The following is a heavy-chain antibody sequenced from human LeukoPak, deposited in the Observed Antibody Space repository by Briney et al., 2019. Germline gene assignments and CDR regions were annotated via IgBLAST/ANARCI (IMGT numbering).Heavy chain of an antibody. J-gene: IGHJ4*02. V-gene: IGHV1-46*01. D-gene: IGHD3-22*01. CDR3: AREVDYYDTSDYFPLGY. CDR2: INPSGGST. Sequence: ASVKVSCKASGYTFTRDYMHWVRQAPGQGLEWMGIINPSGGSTSYSQKFQGRVTMTRDMSTSTVYMELSSLRCEDTAVYYCAREVDYYDTSDYFPLGYWGQGTLVTVSS. CDR1: GYTFTRDY.